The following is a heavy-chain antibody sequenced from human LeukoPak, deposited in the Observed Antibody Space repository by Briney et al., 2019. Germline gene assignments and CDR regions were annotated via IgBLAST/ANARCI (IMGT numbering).Heavy chain of an antibody. V-gene: IGHV3-23*01. CDR2: ISGSGGTT. CDR1: GFTFSSYA. Sequence: GGSLRLSCAGSGFTFSSYAMSWVRQAPGKGLEWVSAISGSGGTTYYADSVKGRFTISRDNSKNTLYLQMNSLRAEDTALYYCAKARDYYDGSDYYSDFYAFDIWGQGTMVTVSS. D-gene: IGHD3-22*01. CDR3: AKARDYYDGSDYYSDFYAFDI. J-gene: IGHJ3*02.